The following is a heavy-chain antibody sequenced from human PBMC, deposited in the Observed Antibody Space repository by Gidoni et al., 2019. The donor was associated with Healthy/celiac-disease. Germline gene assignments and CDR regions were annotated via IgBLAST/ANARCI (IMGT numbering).Heavy chain of an antibody. J-gene: IGHJ5*02. CDR2: IISSSSTI. CDR3: AIVNGRVVPAAIGWFDP. D-gene: IGHD2-2*01. Sequence: EVQLVESGGGLVEPGGSLRLSCAAYGFTFSRYSMNWVRQAPGTGLEWVSYIISSSSTIYYADSVKGRFTISRDNAKNSLYLQRNSLRDEDTAVYYCAIVNGRVVPAAIGWFDPWGQGTLVTVSS. CDR1: GFTFSRYS. V-gene: IGHV3-48*02.